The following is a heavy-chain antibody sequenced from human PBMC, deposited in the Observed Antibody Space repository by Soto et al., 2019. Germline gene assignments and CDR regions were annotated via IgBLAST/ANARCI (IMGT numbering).Heavy chain of an antibody. D-gene: IGHD2-8*01. V-gene: IGHV3-21*01. J-gene: IGHJ4*02. CDR3: ARTNGAYSNYFDY. CDR2: IGGSSGHI. CDR1: GFTFGSYS. Sequence: PGGSLRLSCAASGFTFGSYSLVWVRQAPEKGLEWVSSIGGSSGHIYYAESVKGRLTISRDNAKNSLYLQMNSLRVEDTAVYYCARTNGAYSNYFDYWGQGTLVTVSS.